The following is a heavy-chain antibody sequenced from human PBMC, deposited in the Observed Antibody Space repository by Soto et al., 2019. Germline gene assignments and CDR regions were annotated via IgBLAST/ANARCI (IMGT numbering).Heavy chain of an antibody. Sequence: PGGSLRLSCAASGFTFSSYEMNWVRQAPGKGLEWVSYISSRGSTIYYADSVKGRFTISRDNAKNSLYLQMNSLRAEDTAVYYCATLVVVVAATSGARYYYYGMDVWGQGTTVTVSS. V-gene: IGHV3-48*03. CDR1: GFTFSSYE. D-gene: IGHD2-15*01. CDR2: ISSRGSTI. J-gene: IGHJ6*02. CDR3: ATLVVVVAATSGARYYYYGMDV.